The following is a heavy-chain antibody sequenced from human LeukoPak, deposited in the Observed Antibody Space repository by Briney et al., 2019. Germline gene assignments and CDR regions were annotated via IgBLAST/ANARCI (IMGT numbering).Heavy chain of an antibody. J-gene: IGHJ3*02. Sequence: GGSLRLSCAASGFTFSSYGMHWVRQAPGKGLEWVAFIRYDGSNKYYADSVKGRFTISRDNSKNTLYLQMNSLRAEDTAVYYCAKDGYSGYDHDALDIWGQGTMVTVSS. CDR3: AKDGYSGYDHDALDI. CDR1: GFTFSSYG. CDR2: IRYDGSNK. V-gene: IGHV3-30*02. D-gene: IGHD5-12*01.